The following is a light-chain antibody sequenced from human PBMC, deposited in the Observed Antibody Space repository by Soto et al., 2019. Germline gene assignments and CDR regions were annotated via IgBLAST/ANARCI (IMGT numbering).Light chain of an antibody. CDR1: QDISSY. J-gene: IGKJ1*01. CDR3: QKYSSAPGT. V-gene: IGKV1-27*01. Sequence: DIQMTQSPSSLSASVGDRVTITCRASQDISSYLAWYQQKPGKVPKLLIYAASTLQSGVPSRFSGSGSGTDFTLTISSLQPEDVATYYCQKYSSAPGTFGQGTKVEIK. CDR2: AAS.